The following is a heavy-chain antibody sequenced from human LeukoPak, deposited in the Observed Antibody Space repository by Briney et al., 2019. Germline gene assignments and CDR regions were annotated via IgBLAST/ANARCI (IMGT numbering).Heavy chain of an antibody. V-gene: IGHV3-53*01. J-gene: IGHJ4*02. Sequence: GGSLRLAWAASGFTLSNTFMSCVRRPAGGGLEWVSVIYNVGTTNYADSVKGRFTISRDNSKNTLYLQMNSLRAEDTAVYYCGRGSGWLDHWGQGTLVSVSS. D-gene: IGHD6-25*01. CDR2: IYNVGTT. CDR1: GFTLSNTF. CDR3: GRGSGWLDH.